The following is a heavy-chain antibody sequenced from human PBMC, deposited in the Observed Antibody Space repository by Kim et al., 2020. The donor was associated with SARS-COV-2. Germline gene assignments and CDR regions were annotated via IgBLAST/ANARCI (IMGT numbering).Heavy chain of an antibody. V-gene: IGHV4-34*01. Sequence: SETLSLTCAVYGGSFSGYYWSWIRQPPGKGLEWIGEINHSGSTNYNPSLKSRVTISVDTSKNQFSLKLSSVTAADTAVYYCARVTEIIVPAAIDYYYYGMDVWGQGTTVTVSS. CDR2: INHSGST. CDR1: GGSFSGYY. J-gene: IGHJ6*02. CDR3: ARVTEIIVPAAIDYYYYGMDV. D-gene: IGHD2-2*02.